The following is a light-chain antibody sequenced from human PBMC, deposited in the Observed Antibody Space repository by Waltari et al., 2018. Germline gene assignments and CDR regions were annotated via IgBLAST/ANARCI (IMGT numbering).Light chain of an antibody. Sequence: QSALTQPASVSGSPGQSITISCPGTSSDGGGYNYFSWYQQYPGKAPKLMIYDVSKRPSGVSNRFSGSKSGNTASLTISGLQAEDEADYYCCSYAGSSTHVLFGGGTKLTVL. V-gene: IGLV2-23*02. J-gene: IGLJ2*01. CDR2: DVS. CDR1: SSDGGGYNY. CDR3: CSYAGSSTHVL.